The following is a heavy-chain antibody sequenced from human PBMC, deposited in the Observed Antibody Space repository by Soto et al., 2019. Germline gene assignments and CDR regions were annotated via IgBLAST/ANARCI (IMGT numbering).Heavy chain of an antibody. J-gene: IGHJ4*02. D-gene: IGHD1-26*01. Sequence: PGGSLRLYCAASGFTFSSYGMHWVRQAPGKGLEWVAVISYDGSNKYYADSVKGRFTISRDNSKNTLYLQMNSLRAEDTAVYYCANLYGIPDYWGQGTLVTVSS. V-gene: IGHV3-30*18. CDR2: ISYDGSNK. CDR3: ANLYGIPDY. CDR1: GFTFSSYG.